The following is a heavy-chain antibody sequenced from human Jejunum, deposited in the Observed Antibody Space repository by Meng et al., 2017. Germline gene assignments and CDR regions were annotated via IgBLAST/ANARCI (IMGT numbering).Heavy chain of an antibody. CDR1: GYTLTDNA. CDR2: INAANGDT. J-gene: IGHJ4*02. CDR3: ASHTWGLYFFEF. V-gene: IGHV1-3*01. Sequence: VRLGRVGAGVEEPGALCGLSCKAAGYTLTDNAVHWVRQAPGQGLEWMGWINAANGDTKYSLKFQERITITRDTFARTAYMGLRSLESEDTAVYYCASHTWGLYFFEFWGQGTLVTVPS. D-gene: IGHD1-26*01.